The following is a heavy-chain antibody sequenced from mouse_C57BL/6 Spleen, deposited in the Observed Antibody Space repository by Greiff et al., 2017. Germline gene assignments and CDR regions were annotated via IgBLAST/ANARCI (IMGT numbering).Heavy chain of an antibody. CDR2: ISNGGGST. D-gene: IGHD1-1*01. J-gene: IGHJ4*01. CDR1: GFTFSDYY. V-gene: IGHV5-12*01. CDR3: ARNYYGSSLYYAMDY. Sequence: EVKLVESGGGLVQPGGSLKLSCAASGFTFSDYYMYWVRQTPEKRLEWVAYISNGGGSTYYPDTVKGRFTISRDNAKNTLYLQMSRLKSEDTAMXYCARNYYGSSLYYAMDYWGQGTSVTVSS.